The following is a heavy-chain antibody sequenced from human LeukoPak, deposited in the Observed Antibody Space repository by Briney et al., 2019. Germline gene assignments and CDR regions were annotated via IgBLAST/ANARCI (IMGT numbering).Heavy chain of an antibody. CDR3: ARDGPWFGEFYDY. D-gene: IGHD3-10*01. J-gene: IGHJ4*02. CDR1: GFTFSSYW. CDR2: INNDGSGT. V-gene: IGHV3-74*01. Sequence: GGSLRLSCAASGFTFSSYWMHWVRQAPGKGPVWVSRINNDGSGTTYADSVKGRFTISRDDAKNTLYLQMNSLRAEDTAVYYCARDGPWFGEFYDYWGQGTLVTVSS.